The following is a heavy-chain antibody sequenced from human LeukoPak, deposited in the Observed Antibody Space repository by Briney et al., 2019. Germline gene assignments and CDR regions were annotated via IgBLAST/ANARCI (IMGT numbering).Heavy chain of an antibody. V-gene: IGHV3-30*04. CDR3: ARDPSSAPYSTYWAANYFDP. CDR2: ISYDGSQH. J-gene: IGHJ5*02. Sequence: PGRSLRLSCAASGFTFSTSAMHWVRQTPGKGLEWVALISYDGSQHYLADSLKGRFTISRVNSKNTLYLQMTSLRLDDTAMYYCARDPSSAPYSTYWAANYFDPWGQGTLVTVSS. D-gene: IGHD6-13*01. CDR1: GFTFSTSA.